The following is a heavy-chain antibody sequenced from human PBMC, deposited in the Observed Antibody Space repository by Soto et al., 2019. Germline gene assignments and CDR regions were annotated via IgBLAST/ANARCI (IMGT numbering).Heavy chain of an antibody. Sequence: PGESLKISCAASEFTFSSFYMSWVRQAPGKGLEWVANIKQDGSEKYYVDSVKGRFSISRDNAKSSLNLQMNSLRAEDTAVYYCARDRGWYGMDVWGQGTTVTVS. D-gene: IGHD6-19*01. CDR2: IKQDGSEK. CDR3: ARDRGWYGMDV. V-gene: IGHV3-7*01. CDR1: EFTFSSFY. J-gene: IGHJ6*02.